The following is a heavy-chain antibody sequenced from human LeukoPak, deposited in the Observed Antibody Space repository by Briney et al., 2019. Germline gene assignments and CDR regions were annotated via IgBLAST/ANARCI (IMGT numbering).Heavy chain of an antibody. D-gene: IGHD1-26*01. Sequence: GVSLTLSCGASVFTFSTYTRSWVRKSRGRGLEWLSDMSGSGDATHYAGSVKGRFTISRANSKKTMYLQMDSLRAEDTAVYFCARLSGSGRTHLDYYYGLDVWGRGTTVTVPS. J-gene: IGHJ6*02. CDR2: MSGSGDAT. CDR1: VFTFSTYT. CDR3: ARLSGSGRTHLDYYYGLDV. V-gene: IGHV3-23*01.